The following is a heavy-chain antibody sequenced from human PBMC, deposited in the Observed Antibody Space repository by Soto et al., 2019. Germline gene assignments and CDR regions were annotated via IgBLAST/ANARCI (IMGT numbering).Heavy chain of an antibody. CDR3: ARRYSSSPGVFWFDP. CDR2: IYYSGST. D-gene: IGHD6-6*01. J-gene: IGHJ5*02. CDR1: GGSISSYY. Sequence: SETLSLTCTVSGGSISSYYWSWIRQPPGKGLEWIGYIYYSGSTNYNPSLKSRVTISVDTSKNQFSLKLSSVTAADTAVYYCARRYSSSPGVFWFDPWGQGTLVTVSS. V-gene: IGHV4-59*08.